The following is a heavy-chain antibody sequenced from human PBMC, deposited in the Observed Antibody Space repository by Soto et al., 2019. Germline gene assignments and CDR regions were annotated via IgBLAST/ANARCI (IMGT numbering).Heavy chain of an antibody. J-gene: IGHJ3*02. CDR2: INRKSGVT. CDR1: GYTFTDYY. D-gene: IGHD5-12*01. V-gene: IGHV1-2*02. CDR3: GRDRSYSCYNFHAFDI. Sequence: ASVKVSYNASGYTFTDYYFHLVRQAPGKELECMAWINRKSGVTKHTQKFQGRVTMTRETSNSTVYMELTRVRSDDTAVYWCGRDRSYSCYNFHAFDIWGQGTMVTVSS.